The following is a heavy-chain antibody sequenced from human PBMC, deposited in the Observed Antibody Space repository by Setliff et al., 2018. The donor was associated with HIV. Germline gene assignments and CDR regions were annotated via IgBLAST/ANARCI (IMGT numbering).Heavy chain of an antibody. CDR3: AKFPVFKWFGERQGWFDL. CDR2: IGTAGDT. CDR1: GFTFSSYD. D-gene: IGHD3-10*01. J-gene: IGHJ5*02. Sequence: GGSLRLSCAASGFTFSSYDMHWVRQATGKGLEWVSAIGTAGDTYYPGSVKGRFTISRENAKNSLYLQMNSLRAGDTAVYYCAKFPVFKWFGERQGWFDLWGQGTLVTVSS. V-gene: IGHV3-13*01.